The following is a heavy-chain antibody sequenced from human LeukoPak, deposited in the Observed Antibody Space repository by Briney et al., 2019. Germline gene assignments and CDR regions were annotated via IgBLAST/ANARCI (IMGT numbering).Heavy chain of an antibody. V-gene: IGHV4-34*01. Sequence: SETLSLTCAVYGGSFSGYYWGWIRQPPGKGLEWIGSIYYSGSTYYNPSLESRVTISVDTSKNQFSLKLSSVTAADTAVYYCARLRMVRGVIIIPYYFDYWGQGTLVTVSS. CDR2: IYYSGST. CDR1: GGSFSGYY. J-gene: IGHJ4*02. CDR3: ARLRMVRGVIIIPYYFDY. D-gene: IGHD3-10*01.